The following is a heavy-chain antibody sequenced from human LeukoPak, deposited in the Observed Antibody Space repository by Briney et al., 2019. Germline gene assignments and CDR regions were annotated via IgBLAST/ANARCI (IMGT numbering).Heavy chain of an antibody. V-gene: IGHV4-31*03. CDR3: ARVPTSSPSSWWFDP. CDR2: IYYSGST. J-gene: IGHJ5*02. D-gene: IGHD6-6*01. CDR1: DDSISSGGYY. Sequence: SQTLSLTCTVSDDSISSGGYYWSWIRQHPGKGLEWLGYIYYSGSTYYNPALKSRITISVDTSKNQFSLKMNSVTAADTAVYYCARVPTSSPSSWWFDPWGQGTLVTVSS.